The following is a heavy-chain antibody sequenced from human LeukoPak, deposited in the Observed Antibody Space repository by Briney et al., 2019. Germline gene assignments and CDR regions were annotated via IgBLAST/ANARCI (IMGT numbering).Heavy chain of an antibody. CDR3: ARATRIYSSGWYYSFDY. V-gene: IGHV3-74*01. CDR1: GFTFSTYW. CDR2: INVDGSGA. J-gene: IGHJ4*02. Sequence: GGSLRLSCAASGFTFSTYWMHWVRQAPGKGLVWVSHINVDGSGATYADSVKGRFTISRDNAKKTLYLHMNSLRAEDTAVYYCARATRIYSSGWYYSFDYRGQGTLVTVSS. D-gene: IGHD6-19*01.